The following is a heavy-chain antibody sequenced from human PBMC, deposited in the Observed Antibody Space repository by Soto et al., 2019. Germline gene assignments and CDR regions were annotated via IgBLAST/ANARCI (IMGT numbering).Heavy chain of an antibody. CDR1: GASISPYC. J-gene: IGHJ4*02. V-gene: IGHV4-59*01. CDR3: VRGDGHSESFDD. D-gene: IGHD3-16*01. CDR2: IYYSGGT. Sequence: SETLSLTCTVSGASISPYCWSWIRKPPGKRLEWIGYIYYSGGTNYNPSLNSRVTMSADTSKNQVSLKLSSVTAADTAVYYCVRGDGHSESFDDWGQGALVTVSS.